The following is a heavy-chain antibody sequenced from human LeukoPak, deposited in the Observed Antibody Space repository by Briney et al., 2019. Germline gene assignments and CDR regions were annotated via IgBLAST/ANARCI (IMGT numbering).Heavy chain of an antibody. V-gene: IGHV4-34*01. Sequence: SETLSLTCAVYGGSFSGYYWSWIRQPPGKGLEWIGEINHSGSSNYNPSLKSRVTISVDTSKNQFSLKLTSVTAADTAVYFCARRSDSGSDDGEDYFDYWGQGTLVTVSS. CDR2: INHSGSS. CDR1: GGSFSGYY. D-gene: IGHD1-26*01. CDR3: ARRSDSGSDDGEDYFDY. J-gene: IGHJ4*02.